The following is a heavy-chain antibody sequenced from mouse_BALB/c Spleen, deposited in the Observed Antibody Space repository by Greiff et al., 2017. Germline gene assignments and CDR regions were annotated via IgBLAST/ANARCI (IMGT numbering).Heavy chain of an antibody. J-gene: IGHJ3*01. CDR2: INPYNGDT. Sequence: VQLQQSGPELVKPGASVKISCKASGYSFTGYFMNWVMQSHGKSLEWIGRINPYNGDTFYNQKFKGKATLTVDKSSSTAHMELRSLASEDSAVYYCARSGENYGNYVAWFAYWGQGTLVTVSA. V-gene: IGHV1-20*02. D-gene: IGHD2-1*01. CDR1: GYSFTGYF. CDR3: ARSGENYGNYVAWFAY.